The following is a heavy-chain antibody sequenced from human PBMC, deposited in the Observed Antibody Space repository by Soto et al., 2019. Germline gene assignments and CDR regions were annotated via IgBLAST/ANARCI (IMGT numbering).Heavy chain of an antibody. V-gene: IGHV3-23*01. J-gene: IGHJ4*02. CDR3: ARERSGPIKSAPDYFDY. Sequence: PGGSLRLSCAASGFTFSSYAMSWVRRAPGKGLEWVSAISGSGGSTYYADSVKGRFTISRDNSKNTLYLQMNSLRAEDTAVYYYARERSGPIKSAPDYFDYWGQGTLVTVSS. CDR2: ISGSGGST. CDR1: GFTFSSYA.